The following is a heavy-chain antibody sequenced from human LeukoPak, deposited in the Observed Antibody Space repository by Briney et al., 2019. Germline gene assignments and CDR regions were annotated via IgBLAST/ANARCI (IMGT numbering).Heavy chain of an antibody. J-gene: IGHJ6*02. Sequence: SETLSLTCTVSGGSISSYYWSWIRQPPGQGLEWIGYIYYTGRTSYNPSPKSRVRISVKTSKNQFSLKLISVTAADTAVYYCARLRMGVRGMDVWGQGTTVTVSS. CDR2: IYYTGRT. D-gene: IGHD3-10*01. CDR3: ARLRMGVRGMDV. V-gene: IGHV4-59*01. CDR1: GGSISSYY.